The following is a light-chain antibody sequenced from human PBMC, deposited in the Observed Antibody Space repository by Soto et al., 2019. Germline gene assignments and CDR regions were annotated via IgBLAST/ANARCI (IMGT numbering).Light chain of an antibody. J-gene: IGKJ4*01. Sequence: EKVMTQSPAALSVSPGERATLSCRASQSVNSNLAWSQRKPGQAPRLLLYGASTRATGIPDRFSGSASGTEFTLTRSSLQSEDSAVYYCQKYNDWQLTFGGGTKVEIK. CDR3: QKYNDWQLT. CDR1: QSVNSN. CDR2: GAS. V-gene: IGKV3-15*01.